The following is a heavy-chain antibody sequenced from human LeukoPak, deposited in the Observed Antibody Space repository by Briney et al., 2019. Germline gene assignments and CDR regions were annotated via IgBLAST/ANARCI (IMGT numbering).Heavy chain of an antibody. J-gene: IGHJ6*03. D-gene: IGHD2-15*01. Sequence: SQTLSLTCTVSGGSISSGDYSWSWIRQPPGKGLEWLEYIYYSGSTYYNPSLKSRVTISVDTSKNQFSLKLSSVTAADTAVYYCARAIYCSGGSCYLGKYYYYYMDVWGKGTTVTVSS. V-gene: IGHV4-30-4*08. CDR1: GGSISSGDYS. CDR3: ARAIYCSGGSCYLGKYYYYYMDV. CDR2: IYYSGST.